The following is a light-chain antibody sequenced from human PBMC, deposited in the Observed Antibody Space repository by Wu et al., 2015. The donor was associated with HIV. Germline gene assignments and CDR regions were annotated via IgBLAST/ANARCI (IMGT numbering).Light chain of an antibody. CDR2: GVS. J-gene: IGKJ2*01. CDR3: QRYGSSPYT. Sequence: EIVLTQSPGTLSLSPGERATLSCRASQSVSSTYLAWYQQKPGQAPRLLIYGVSSRATGIPDRFSGSGSGTDFTLTISRLEPEDFAVYYCQRYGSSPYTFGQGTKLEIK. CDR1: QSVSSTY. V-gene: IGKV3-20*01.